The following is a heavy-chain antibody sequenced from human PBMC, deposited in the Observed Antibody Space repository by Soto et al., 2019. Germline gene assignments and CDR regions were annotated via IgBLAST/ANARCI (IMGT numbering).Heavy chain of an antibody. CDR2: INAGNGNT. D-gene: IGHD2-2*01. V-gene: IGHV1-3*01. CDR1: GYTFTGYA. CDR3: ARVMGCISTSCYGRYYYYGMDV. J-gene: IGHJ6*02. Sequence: GASVKVSCKASGYTFTGYAMHWVRQAPGQRLEWMGWINAGNGNTKYSQKFQGRVTITRDTSASTAYMELSSLRSEDTAVYYCARVMGCISTSCYGRYYYYGMDVWGQGTTVTVSS.